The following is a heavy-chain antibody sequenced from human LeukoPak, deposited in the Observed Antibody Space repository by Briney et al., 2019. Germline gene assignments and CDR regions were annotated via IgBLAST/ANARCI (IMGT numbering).Heavy chain of an antibody. CDR1: GGSVSSGSYY. Sequence: SETLSLTCTVSGGSVSSGSYYWSWIRQPPGKGLEWIGYIYYSGSTNYNPSLKSRVTISVDTSKNQFSLKLSSVTAADTAVYYCASVHFGWVMPWAWGQGTLVTVSS. CDR3: ASVHFGWVMPWA. D-gene: IGHD3-9*01. J-gene: IGHJ5*02. CDR2: IYYSGST. V-gene: IGHV4-61*01.